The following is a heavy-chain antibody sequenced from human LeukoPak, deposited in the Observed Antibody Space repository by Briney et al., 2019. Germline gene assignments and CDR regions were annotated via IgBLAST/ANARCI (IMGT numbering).Heavy chain of an antibody. CDR2: MNPNSGNT. J-gene: IGHJ5*02. CDR1: GYTFTTYD. CDR3: ARGRGSGHKENWFDP. D-gene: IGHD6-19*01. V-gene: IGHV1-8*01. Sequence: ASVKVPCKASGYTFTTYDINWVRQASGQGLEWMGWMNPNSGNTGYTQKFQGRVTMTRNTSISTAYMELSSLRSDDTAVYYCARGRGSGHKENWFDPWGQGTLVTVSS.